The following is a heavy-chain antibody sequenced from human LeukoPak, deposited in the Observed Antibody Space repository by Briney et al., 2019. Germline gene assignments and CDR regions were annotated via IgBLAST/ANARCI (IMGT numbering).Heavy chain of an antibody. CDR3: ARDPPPGRNYFDY. CDR2: IYSGGST. J-gene: IGHJ4*02. V-gene: IGHV3-53*01. CDR1: GFTVSSNY. Sequence: GGSLRLSCAASGFTVSSNYMSRVRQAPGKGLEWVSVIYSGGSTYYADSVKGRFTISRDNSKNTLYLQMNSLRAEDTAVYYCARDPPPGRNYFDYWGQGTLVTVSS.